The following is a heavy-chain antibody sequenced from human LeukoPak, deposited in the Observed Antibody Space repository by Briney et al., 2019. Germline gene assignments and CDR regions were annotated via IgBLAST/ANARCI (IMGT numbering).Heavy chain of an antibody. V-gene: IGHV4-34*01. Sequence: PSETLSLTCAVYGGSFSGYYWSWIRQPPGKGLEWIGEINHSGSTNYNPSLKSRVTISVDTSKSQFSLKLSSVTAADTAVYYCARGGSSGWLSPKAIRFDYWGQGTLVTVSS. J-gene: IGHJ4*02. CDR2: INHSGST. CDR1: GGSFSGYY. D-gene: IGHD6-19*01. CDR3: ARGGSSGWLSPKAIRFDY.